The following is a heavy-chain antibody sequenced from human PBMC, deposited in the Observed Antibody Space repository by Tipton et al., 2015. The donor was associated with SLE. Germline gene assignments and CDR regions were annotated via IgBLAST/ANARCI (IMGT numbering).Heavy chain of an antibody. CDR3: ARDLGYSSSWPAFDY. V-gene: IGHV4-59*11. CDR2: IYYSGST. CDR1: GGSISSHY. Sequence: TLSLTCAVYGGSISSHYWSWIRQPPGKGLEWIGYIYYSGSTNYNPSLKSRVTISVDTSKNQFSLKLSSVTAADTAVYYCARDLGYSSSWPAFDYWGQGTLVTVSS. D-gene: IGHD6-13*01. J-gene: IGHJ4*02.